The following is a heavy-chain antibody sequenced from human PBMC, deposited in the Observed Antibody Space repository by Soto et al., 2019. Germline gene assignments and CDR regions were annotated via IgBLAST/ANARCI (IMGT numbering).Heavy chain of an antibody. D-gene: IGHD3-10*01. CDR3: ASDGYGSGSYYLDY. V-gene: IGHV3-33*01. CDR2: IWYDGSNK. Sequence: QVQLVESGGGVVQPGRSLTHSCAASGFTFSSYGMHWVRQAPGKGLEWVAVIWYDGSNKYYADSVKGRFTISRDNSKNTLYLQMKSLRAEDTAVYYCASDGYGSGSYYLDYWGQGTLVTVSS. J-gene: IGHJ4*02. CDR1: GFTFSSYG.